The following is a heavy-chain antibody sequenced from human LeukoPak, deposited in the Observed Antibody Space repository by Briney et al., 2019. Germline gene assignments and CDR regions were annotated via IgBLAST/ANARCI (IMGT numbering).Heavy chain of an antibody. V-gene: IGHV4-39*07. Sequence: SETLSLTCTVSGGSISSSSYYWGWIRQPPGKGLEWIGSIYYSGSTNYSPSLKSRVTISVDTSKNQFSLKLSSVTAADTAVYYCTRGSIAYYYMDVWGKGTTVTISS. CDR2: IYYSGST. D-gene: IGHD3-22*01. J-gene: IGHJ6*03. CDR3: TRGSIAYYYMDV. CDR1: GGSISSSSYY.